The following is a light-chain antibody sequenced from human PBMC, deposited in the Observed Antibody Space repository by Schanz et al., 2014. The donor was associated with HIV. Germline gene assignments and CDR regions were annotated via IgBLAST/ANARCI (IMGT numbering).Light chain of an antibody. CDR2: AAS. J-gene: IGKJ4*01. Sequence: IQLTQSPSSLSASIGDRVTITCRASQGISTYLAWYQQKTGKAPKLLIYAASTLQSGVPSGFSGSGSGTDFTLTIISLQPEDFATYYCQQLNSYPFTFGGGTKVEIK. V-gene: IGKV1-9*01. CDR3: QQLNSYPFT. CDR1: QGISTY.